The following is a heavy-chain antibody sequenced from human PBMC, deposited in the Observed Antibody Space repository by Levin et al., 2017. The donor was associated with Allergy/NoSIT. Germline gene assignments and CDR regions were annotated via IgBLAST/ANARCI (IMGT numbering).Heavy chain of an antibody. CDR3: ARVAGYSYGYCFDY. V-gene: IGHV4-30-2*01. J-gene: IGHJ4*02. CDR2: IYLSGST. CDR1: GCSISSGCYP. Sequence: SCAVSGCSISSGCYPWSWIRQAPGKGLEWIGNIYLSGSTNDNPSLKSRVTMSVDRSKNQFSLKLSYVTAADTAVYYCARVAGYSYGYCFDYWGPGNLVTVSS. D-gene: IGHD5-18*01.